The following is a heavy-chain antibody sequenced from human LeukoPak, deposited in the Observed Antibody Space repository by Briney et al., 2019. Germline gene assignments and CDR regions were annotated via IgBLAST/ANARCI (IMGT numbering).Heavy chain of an antibody. CDR1: GSRFTSNW. J-gene: IGHJ1*01. Sequence: GASLKISCKGSGSRFTSNWIGWVRQLPGKGLEWMGIIYPGDSDTRYSPSFQGQVAISADKSISTAYLQWSSLKASDTAMYYCARHRVVATISDFQHWGQGTLVTVSS. D-gene: IGHD5-12*01. CDR2: IYPGDSDT. V-gene: IGHV5-51*01. CDR3: ARHRVVATISDFQH.